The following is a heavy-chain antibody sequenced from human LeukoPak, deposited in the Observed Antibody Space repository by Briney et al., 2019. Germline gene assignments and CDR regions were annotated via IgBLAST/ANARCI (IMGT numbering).Heavy chain of an antibody. J-gene: IGHJ4*02. Sequence: PGRSLTLSCALSGLTFSSYGMHWLRQSPDKGREWVSGIGAGGTHTFYGDSVKGRLTISRHNPRHTLPLQMNSLRVDDTAVYYCAKDLDYSTCGYYFDYCGQGTLVTVSS. V-gene: IGHV3-23*01. D-gene: IGHD2-15*01. CDR1: GLTFSSYG. CDR2: IGAGGTHT. CDR3: AKDLDYSTCGYYFDY.